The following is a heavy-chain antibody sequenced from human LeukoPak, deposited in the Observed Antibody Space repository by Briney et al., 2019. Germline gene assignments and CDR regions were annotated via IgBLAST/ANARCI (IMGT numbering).Heavy chain of an antibody. Sequence: TGGSLRLSCAASGFTVSSNYMSWVRQAPGKGLEWVSAISGSGGSTYYADSVKGRFTISRDNSKNTLYLQMNSLRAEDTAVYYCAKLFRWLQDAFDIWGQGTMVTVSS. V-gene: IGHV3-23*01. CDR3: AKLFRWLQDAFDI. J-gene: IGHJ3*02. CDR1: GFTVSSNY. CDR2: ISGSGGST. D-gene: IGHD5-24*01.